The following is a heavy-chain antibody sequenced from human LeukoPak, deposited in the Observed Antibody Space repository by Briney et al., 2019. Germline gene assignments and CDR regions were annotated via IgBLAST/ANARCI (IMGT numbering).Heavy chain of an antibody. CDR2: LYSGGNT. CDR1: GFNVSTSY. J-gene: IGHJ6*03. CDR3: ARGRNFMDV. V-gene: IGHV3-53*01. Sequence: GGSLRLSCAAAGFNVSTSYMSWGRQFPGMRLEWVSVLYSGGNTYYIDSVKGRFTISRDNSKNTLFLQLNSLRGEDTAIYYCARGRNFMDVWGKGTTVTVSS.